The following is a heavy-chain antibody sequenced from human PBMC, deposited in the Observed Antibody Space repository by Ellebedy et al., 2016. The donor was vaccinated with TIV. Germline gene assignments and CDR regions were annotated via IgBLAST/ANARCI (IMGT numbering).Heavy chain of an antibody. CDR3: VKKLWGNTNGREEAATFFDY. CDR2: ISSNGGST. CDR1: GFTFSTYT. Sequence: PGGSLRLSCSASGFTFSTYTMHWVRQAPGKGLEYVSAISSNGGSTYYADSVKGRFTISRDNSKNTLYLQMSSLRAEDTAVYYCVKKLWGNTNGREEAATFFDYWGQGTLVTVSS. J-gene: IGHJ4*02. V-gene: IGHV3-64D*06. D-gene: IGHD1-26*01.